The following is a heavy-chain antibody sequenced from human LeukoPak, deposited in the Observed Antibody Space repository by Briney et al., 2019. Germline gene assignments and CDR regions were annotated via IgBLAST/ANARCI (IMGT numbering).Heavy chain of an antibody. Sequence: ASVKVSCKASGYTFTSYAMNWVRQAPGQGLEWMGWINTNTGNPTYGQGFTGRFVFSLDTSVSTAYLQISSLKAEDTAVYYCARDLRTDYDFWSGYYNWFDPWGQGTLVTVSS. J-gene: IGHJ5*02. CDR3: ARDLRTDYDFWSGYYNWFDP. D-gene: IGHD3-3*01. CDR2: INTNTGNP. CDR1: GYTFTSYA. V-gene: IGHV7-4-1*02.